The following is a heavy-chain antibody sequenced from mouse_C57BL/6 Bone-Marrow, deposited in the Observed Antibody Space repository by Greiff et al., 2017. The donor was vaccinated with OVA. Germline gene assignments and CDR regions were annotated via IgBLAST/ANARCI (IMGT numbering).Heavy chain of an antibody. CDR2: IYPGNSDT. CDR3: TIGRGSNYDFDD. V-gene: IGHV1-5*01. D-gene: IGHD2-5*01. CDR1: GYTFTSYW. Sequence: EVQLKESGTVLARPGASVKMSCKTSGYTFTSYWMHWVKQRPGQGLEWIGAIYPGNSDTSYNQKFKGKAKLTAVTSASTAYMELSSLTNEDSAVYDCTIGRGSNYDFDDWGQGTTLTVSS. J-gene: IGHJ2*01.